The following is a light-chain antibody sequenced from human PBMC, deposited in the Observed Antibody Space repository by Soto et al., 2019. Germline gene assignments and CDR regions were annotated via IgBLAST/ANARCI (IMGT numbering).Light chain of an antibody. CDR2: AAS. Sequence: DIQMTQSPSSLSASVEDRVIITCRASQSISDHLNWYQQRPGKAPKLLIYAASSLQSGVPSRFSGSGSGTEFTLTISSLQPDDFATYYCQHYNSYSEAFGQGTKVDNK. CDR1: QSISDH. CDR3: QHYNSYSEA. V-gene: IGKV1-17*01. J-gene: IGKJ1*01.